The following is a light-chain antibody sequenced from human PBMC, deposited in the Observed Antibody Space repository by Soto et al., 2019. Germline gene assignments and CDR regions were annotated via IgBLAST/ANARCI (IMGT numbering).Light chain of an antibody. CDR3: QQYNSYSYT. CDR1: QSISSW. Sequence: DIQMTQSPSTLSASVGARVTITCRASQSISSWLAWYQQKPGKAPNLLIYDASSLESGVPSRFSGSGSGTEFTLTNSSLQPDDFATHYCQQYNSYSYTCGQGTKLEIK. V-gene: IGKV1-5*01. CDR2: DAS. J-gene: IGKJ2*01.